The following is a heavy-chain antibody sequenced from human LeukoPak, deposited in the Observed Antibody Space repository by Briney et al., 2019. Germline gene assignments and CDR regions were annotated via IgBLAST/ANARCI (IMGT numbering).Heavy chain of an antibody. V-gene: IGHV3-30-3*01. D-gene: IGHD2-21*02. CDR3: ARDLRAGGNSGLGY. J-gene: IGHJ4*02. Sequence: GGSLRLSCAASGFTFSSYAMHWVRQAPGKGLEWVAVISYDGSNKYYADSVKGRFTISRDNSKNTLYLQMNSLRAEDTAVHYCARDLRAGGNSGLGYWGQGTLVTVSS. CDR2: ISYDGSNK. CDR1: GFTFSSYA.